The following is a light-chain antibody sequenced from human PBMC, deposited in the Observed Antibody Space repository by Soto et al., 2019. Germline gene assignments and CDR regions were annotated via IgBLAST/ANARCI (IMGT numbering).Light chain of an antibody. CDR2: DAS. Sequence: EGVRTDPPATRTVYQGERATLSCRASQSVSSNLAWYHQRSGQAPRLLIFDASIRVPTTPARFSGSVSGTEFTLTISSLESEDFAVYFCQQYAYLLRTFGQGSMVAIK. V-gene: IGKV3-15*01. CDR3: QQYAYLLRT. J-gene: IGKJ1*01. CDR1: QSVSSN.